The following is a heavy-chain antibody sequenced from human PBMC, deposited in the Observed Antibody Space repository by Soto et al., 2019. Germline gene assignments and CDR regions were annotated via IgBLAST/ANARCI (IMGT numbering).Heavy chain of an antibody. J-gene: IGHJ4*02. CDR2: IYWNDDK. CDR3: ARHSSSWYLGNTFNFDY. V-gene: IGHV2-5*01. Sequence: ESGPTLVNPTQTLTLTCTFSGFSLSTSGVGVGWIRQPPGKALEWLALIYWNDDKRYSPSLKSRLTITKDTSKNQVVLTMTNMDPVDTATYYCARHSSSWYLGNTFNFDYWGQGTLVTVSS. CDR1: GFSLSTSGVG. D-gene: IGHD6-13*01.